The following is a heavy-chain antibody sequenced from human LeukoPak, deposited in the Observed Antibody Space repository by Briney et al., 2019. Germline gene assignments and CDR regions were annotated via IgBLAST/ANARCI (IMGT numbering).Heavy chain of an antibody. D-gene: IGHD2-2*02. V-gene: IGHV3-21*01. CDR2: ISSTSDYI. CDR1: GFTFSGYG. CDR3: ARDGCSSISCYTSWFDP. J-gene: IGHJ5*02. Sequence: GGSLRLSCAASGFTFSGYGMNWVRQAPGKGLEWVSYISSTSDYIYYADAVKGRFTNSRDNAKNSLYLQMNSLRAEDTAVYYCARDGCSSISCYTSWFDPWGQGTLVTVSS.